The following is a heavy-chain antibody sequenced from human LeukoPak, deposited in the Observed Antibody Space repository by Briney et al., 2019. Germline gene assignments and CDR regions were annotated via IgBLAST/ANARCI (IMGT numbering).Heavy chain of an antibody. CDR3: TTPRDGDRRYYYYYYMDV. Sequence: GGSLRLTCTASGFTFGDYAMSWVRQAPGKGLEWVGFIRSKAYGGTTEYAASVKGRFTISRDDSKSIAYLQMNSLKTEDTAVYYCTTPRDGDRRYYYYYYMDVWGKGTTVTVSS. CDR1: GFTFGDYA. J-gene: IGHJ6*03. D-gene: IGHD4-17*01. CDR2: IRSKAYGGTT. V-gene: IGHV3-49*04.